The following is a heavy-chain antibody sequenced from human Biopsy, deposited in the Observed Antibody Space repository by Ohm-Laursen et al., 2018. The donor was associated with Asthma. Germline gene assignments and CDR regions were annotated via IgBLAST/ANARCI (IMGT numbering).Heavy chain of an antibody. V-gene: IGHV3-23*01. CDR1: GFTFSSYA. J-gene: IGHJ3*01. CDR2: ISTSGGSK. Sequence: GSLRLSCTATGFTFSSYAMSWVRQTPDRGLEWVSGISTSGGSKYYADSVKGRFTLSRDNSKTTLSLQMNSLTEGDPAVYYCVKALGGGDGFDVWGLGTTVTVSS. CDR3: VKALGGGDGFDV.